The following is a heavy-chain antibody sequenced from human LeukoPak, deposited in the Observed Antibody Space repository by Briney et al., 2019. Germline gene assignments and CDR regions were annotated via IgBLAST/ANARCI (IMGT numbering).Heavy chain of an antibody. D-gene: IGHD3-10*01. CDR1: GFTFSSYA. Sequence: GGSLRLSCAASGFTFSSYAMHWVRQAPGKGLEYVSAISSNGGSTYYANSVKGRFTISRDNSKNTLYLQMGSLRAEDMAVYYCARLLKTYYYGSEIFDYWGQGTLVTVSS. J-gene: IGHJ4*02. V-gene: IGHV3-64*01. CDR2: ISSNGGST. CDR3: ARLLKTYYYGSEIFDY.